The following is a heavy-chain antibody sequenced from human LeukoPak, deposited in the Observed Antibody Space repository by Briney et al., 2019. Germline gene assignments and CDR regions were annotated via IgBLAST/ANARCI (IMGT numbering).Heavy chain of an antibody. CDR1: GDSISSDGHY. Sequence: SGTLSLTCAVSGDSISSDGHYWNWIRQRPGNGLEWIGYIVHTGRNYYNPSLKSRITISVDTSKRQFSLKMSSVTAAEPAGDYCARSAGSWNEYGRLEYWGQGALVTVSS. V-gene: IGHV4-31*11. CDR2: IVHTGRN. CDR3: ARSAGSWNEYGRLEY. D-gene: IGHD3-10*01. J-gene: IGHJ4*02.